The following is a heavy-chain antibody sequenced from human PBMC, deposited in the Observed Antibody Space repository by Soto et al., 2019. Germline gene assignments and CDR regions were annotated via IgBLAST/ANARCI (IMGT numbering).Heavy chain of an antibody. J-gene: IGHJ6*02. CDR2: ISSSSSYT. V-gene: IGHV3-11*06. CDR1: GFTCSDYY. D-gene: IGHD3-10*01. CDR3: ARDLGSRGAVYGMDV. Sequence: QVQLVESGGGLVKPGGSLKLSCEASGFTCSDYYMSWIRQAPGKGLELVSYISSSSSYTNYADSVKGRFTISRDNAKNSLYLQMNSLRAEDTAVYYCARDLGSRGAVYGMDVWGQGTTFTVSS.